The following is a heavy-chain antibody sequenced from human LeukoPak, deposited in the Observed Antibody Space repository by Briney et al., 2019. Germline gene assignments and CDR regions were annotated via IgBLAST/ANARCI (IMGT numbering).Heavy chain of an antibody. Sequence: SETLSLTCAVSGYSISSGYYWGWIRQPPGKGLEWIGSIYHSGSTYYNPSLMSRVTISVDTSKNQFSLKLSSVTAADTAVYYCARHTIVGFVDYWGQGTLVTVSS. CDR1: GYSISSGYY. CDR2: IYHSGST. J-gene: IGHJ4*02. V-gene: IGHV4-38-2*01. CDR3: ARHTIVGFVDY. D-gene: IGHD2-15*01.